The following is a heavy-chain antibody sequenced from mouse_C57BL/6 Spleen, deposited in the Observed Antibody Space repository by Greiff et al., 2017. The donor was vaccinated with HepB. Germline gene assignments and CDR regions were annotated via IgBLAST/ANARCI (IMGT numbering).Heavy chain of an antibody. CDR2: IRNKANGYTT. CDR3: ARSPYYGNSHYYAMHY. D-gene: IGHD1-1*01. V-gene: IGHV7-3*01. Sequence: EVQLVESGGGLVQPGGSLSHCCGASGFTFTDYYMSWVRQPPGKALEWLGFIRNKANGYTTEYSASVKGRFTISRDNSQSILYLQMNALRAEDSATYYCARSPYYGNSHYYAMHYCCQGPSVTVSS. CDR1: GFTFTDYY. J-gene: IGHJ4*01.